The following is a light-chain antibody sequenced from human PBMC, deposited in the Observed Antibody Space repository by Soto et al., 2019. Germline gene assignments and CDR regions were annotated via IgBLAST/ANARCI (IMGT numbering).Light chain of an antibody. CDR3: QQYHSYPWT. V-gene: IGKV1-5*01. CDR2: DAT. J-gene: IGKJ1*01. Sequence: DIQMTQSPSTLSASVGDRVTITCQASQVISSWLAWYQQKPGKAPKLLIYDATTLESAVPSRFSGSESKTEFTLTISSLQPDDSATYYCQQYHSYPWTFGHGTKVEIK. CDR1: QVISSW.